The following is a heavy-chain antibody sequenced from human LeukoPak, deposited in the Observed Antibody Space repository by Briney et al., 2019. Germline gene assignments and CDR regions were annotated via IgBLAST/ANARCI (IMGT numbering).Heavy chain of an antibody. D-gene: IGHD3-3*01. Sequence: GGSLRLSCAASGFPFSSYSMTRVRQAPGKGLEWVANIKPDGTTKFYVDSVKGRFTISRDNSKNTLYLQMNSLRAEDTAVYYCAKGFPPYDYWGQGTLVTVSS. V-gene: IGHV3-7*03. J-gene: IGHJ4*02. CDR3: AKGFPPYDY. CDR2: IKPDGTTK. CDR1: GFPFSSYS.